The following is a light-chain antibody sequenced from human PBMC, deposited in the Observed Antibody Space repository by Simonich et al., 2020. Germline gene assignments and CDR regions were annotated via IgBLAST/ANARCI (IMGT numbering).Light chain of an antibody. J-gene: IGLJ3*02. CDR2: GNS. Sequence: QSVLTQPPSVSGAPGQRVTISCTGSSSNSGAGYDVHWYQQLPGTAPKLLIYGNSNRPSGVPDRFSGSKSGTSASLAITGLQAEDEADYYCQSYDSSLSGSKVFGGGTMLTVL. V-gene: IGLV1-40*01. CDR1: SSNSGAGYD. CDR3: QSYDSSLSGSKV.